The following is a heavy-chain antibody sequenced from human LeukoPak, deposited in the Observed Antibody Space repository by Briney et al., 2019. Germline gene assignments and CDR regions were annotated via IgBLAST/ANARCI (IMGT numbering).Heavy chain of an antibody. V-gene: IGHV1-2*02. CDR1: GYTVTTNF. Sequence: ASVKVSCKASGYTVTTNFIHWVRQAPGQGLEWMGWINPNNGGTLYAQKFQGRVTMTRDTSTSTVYMELSSLRSEDTAVYYCARDGSRDGYNTLYFDYWGQGTLVTVSS. D-gene: IGHD5-24*01. J-gene: IGHJ4*02. CDR3: ARDGSRDGYNTLYFDY. CDR2: INPNNGGT.